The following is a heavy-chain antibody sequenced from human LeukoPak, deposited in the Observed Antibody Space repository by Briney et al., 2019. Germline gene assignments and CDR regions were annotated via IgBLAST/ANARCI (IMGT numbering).Heavy chain of an antibody. V-gene: IGHV4-30-4*01. CDR1: GGSISSGDYY. CDR2: IYYSGST. CDR3: ARLAWGRLDY. Sequence: SETLSLTCTVSGGSISSGDYYWSWIRQPPGKGLEWVGYIYYSGSTYYNPSLKSRVTISVDTSKNQFSLKLSSVTAADTAVYYCARLAWGRLDYWGQGTLVTVSS. J-gene: IGHJ4*02. D-gene: IGHD7-27*01.